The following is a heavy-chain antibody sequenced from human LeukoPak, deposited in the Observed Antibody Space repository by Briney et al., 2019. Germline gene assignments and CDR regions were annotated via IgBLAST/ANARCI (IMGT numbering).Heavy chain of an antibody. D-gene: IGHD2-15*01. CDR3: ARDPPYCSGGSCYSGYYGMDV. J-gene: IGHJ6*04. V-gene: IGHV1-69*13. CDR2: IIPIFGTA. Sequence: APVKVSCKASGGTFSSYAISWVRQAPGQGLEWMGGIIPIFGTANYAQKFQGRVTITADESTSTAYMELSSLRSEDTAVYYCARDPPYCSGGSCYSGYYGMDVWGKGTTVTVSS. CDR1: GGTFSSYA.